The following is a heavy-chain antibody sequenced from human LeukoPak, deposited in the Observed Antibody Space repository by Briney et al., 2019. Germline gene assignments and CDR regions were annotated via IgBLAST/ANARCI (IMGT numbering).Heavy chain of an antibody. Sequence: PGGALRLSCAASGFTFSSYWMSWVRQAPGKGLEWVANIKQDGSEKYYVDSVKGRFTISRDNSKNTLYLQMNRLRADDTAVYYCARDRSQEFDPWGQGTLVTVSS. D-gene: IGHD3-10*01. V-gene: IGHV3-7*01. J-gene: IGHJ5*02. CDR2: IKQDGSEK. CDR1: GFTFSSYW. CDR3: ARDRSQEFDP.